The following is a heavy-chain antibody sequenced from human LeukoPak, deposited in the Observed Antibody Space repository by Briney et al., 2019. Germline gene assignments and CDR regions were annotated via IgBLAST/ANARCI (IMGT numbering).Heavy chain of an antibody. V-gene: IGHV1-69*04. J-gene: IGHJ3*02. CDR3: ASQGVDYYDSSRNAFDI. D-gene: IGHD3-22*01. Sequence: SVKVSCKASGGTFSSYAISWVRQAPGQGLEWMGRIIPIFGIANYAQKFQGRVTITADKSTSTAYMELSSLRSKDTAVYYCASQGVDYYDSSRNAFDIWGQGTMVTVSS. CDR2: IIPIFGIA. CDR1: GGTFSSYA.